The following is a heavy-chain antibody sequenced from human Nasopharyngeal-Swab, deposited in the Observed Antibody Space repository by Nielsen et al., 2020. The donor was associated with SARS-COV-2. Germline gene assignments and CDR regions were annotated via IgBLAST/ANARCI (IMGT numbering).Heavy chain of an antibody. J-gene: IGHJ4*02. D-gene: IGHD3-22*01. CDR3: ARGGLGVYDSSGYYYLTY. Sequence: WIRQPPGKGLEWIGYIYYSGSTNYNPSLKSRVTISVDTSKNQFSLKLSSVTAADTAVYYRARGGLGVYDSSGYYYLTYWGQGTLVTVSS. V-gene: IGHV4-59*01. CDR2: IYYSGST.